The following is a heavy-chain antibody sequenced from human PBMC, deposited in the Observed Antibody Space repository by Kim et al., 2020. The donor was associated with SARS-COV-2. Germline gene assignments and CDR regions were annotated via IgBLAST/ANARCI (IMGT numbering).Heavy chain of an antibody. CDR3: ARDRTVGATRLLDI. J-gene: IGHJ3*02. D-gene: IGHD1-26*01. V-gene: IGHV3-30*07. Sequence: ADPVKGRFTIARDNSKNTLYLQMNSLRAEDTAVYYCARDRTVGATRLLDIWGQGTMVTVSS.